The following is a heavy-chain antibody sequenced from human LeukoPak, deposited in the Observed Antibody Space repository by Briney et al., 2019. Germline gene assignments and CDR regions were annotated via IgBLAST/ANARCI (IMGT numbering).Heavy chain of an antibody. V-gene: IGHV4-39*01. D-gene: IGHD1-7*01. Sequence: SETLSLTCTVPGGSISSSSYYWGWIRQPPGKGLEWIGSIYYSGSTYYNPSLKSRVTISVDTSKNQFSLKLSSVTAADTAVYYCTRQGSLGTSGYDYWGQGTLVTVSS. J-gene: IGHJ4*02. CDR1: GGSISSSSYY. CDR3: TRQGSLGTSGYDY. CDR2: IYYSGST.